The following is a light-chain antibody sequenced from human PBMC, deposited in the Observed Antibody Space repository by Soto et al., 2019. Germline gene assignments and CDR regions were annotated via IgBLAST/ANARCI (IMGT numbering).Light chain of an antibody. CDR1: QTISSW. Sequence: DIQMTQSPSTLSGSVGDRVTITCRASQTISSWLAWYQQKPGKAPKALIYDASRLGSGVPSRFSGSGSGTEFTLTISSLQPDDFATYYCQQYQTYATFGQGTRLEIK. V-gene: IGKV1-5*01. J-gene: IGKJ5*01. CDR2: DAS. CDR3: QQYQTYAT.